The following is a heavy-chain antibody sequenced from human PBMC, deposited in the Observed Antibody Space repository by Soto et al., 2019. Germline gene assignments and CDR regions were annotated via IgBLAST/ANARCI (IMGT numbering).Heavy chain of an antibody. Sequence: QVQLVQSGAEVKKPGASVKVSCKASGYTFTSYAMHWVRQAPGQRLEWMGWINAGNGNTKYSQTFQGRVTITRDTSASTAYMELSSLRSEDTAVYYCARGSRAYCGGDCYSYWGQGTLVTVSS. CDR2: INAGNGNT. D-gene: IGHD2-21*02. CDR3: ARGSRAYCGGDCYSY. V-gene: IGHV1-3*01. CDR1: GYTFTSYA. J-gene: IGHJ4*02.